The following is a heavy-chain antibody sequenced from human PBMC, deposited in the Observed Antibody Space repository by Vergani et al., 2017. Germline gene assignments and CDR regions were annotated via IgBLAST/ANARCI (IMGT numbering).Heavy chain of an antibody. CDR2: IYYSGRT. V-gene: IGHV4-39*01. CDR3: AENDLIDGSSYFDY. D-gene: IGHD6-6*01. Sequence: QLQLQESGPGLVKPSETLSLTCTVSGGSISSSSYYWGWIRQPPGQGLEWIGSIYYSGRTYYNPSLKSRVTISVDTSKNQCSLNLSSVTAADTAVYYCAENDLIDGSSYFDYWGQGTLVTVSS. CDR1: GGSISSSSYY. J-gene: IGHJ4*02.